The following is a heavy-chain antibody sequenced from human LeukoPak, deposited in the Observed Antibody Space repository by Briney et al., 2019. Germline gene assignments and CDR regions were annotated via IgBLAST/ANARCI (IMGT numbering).Heavy chain of an antibody. CDR3: ARGWNSGWYLGY. CDR1: GGSFSGYY. V-gene: IGHV4-34*01. Sequence: SETLSLTCAVYGGSFSGYYWSWIRQPPGKGLEWIGEINHSGSTNYNPSLKSRVTISVDTSKNQFSLKLSSVTAADTAVYYCARGWNSGWYLGYWGQGTLVTVSS. D-gene: IGHD6-19*01. J-gene: IGHJ4*02. CDR2: INHSGST.